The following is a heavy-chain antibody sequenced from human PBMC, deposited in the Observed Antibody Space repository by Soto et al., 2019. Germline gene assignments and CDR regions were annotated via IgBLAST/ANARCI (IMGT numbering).Heavy chain of an antibody. CDR1: GGSFSGYY. D-gene: IGHD6-13*01. Sequence: LTCAVYGGSFSGYYWSWIRQPPGKGLEWIGEINHSGSTNYNPSLKSRVTISVDTSKNQFSLKLSSVTAADTAVYYCARGRDSSSWATYYYYYYGMDVWGQGTTVTVSS. V-gene: IGHV4-34*01. J-gene: IGHJ6*02. CDR2: INHSGST. CDR3: ARGRDSSSWATYYYYYYGMDV.